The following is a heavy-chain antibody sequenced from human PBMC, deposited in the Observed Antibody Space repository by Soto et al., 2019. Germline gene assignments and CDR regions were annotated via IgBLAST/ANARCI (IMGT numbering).Heavy chain of an antibody. Sequence: EVQLVESGGGLVQPGRSLRLSCAASGFNFNDYGMHWVRQVPGKGLEWVSGISWTGGPIGYSDSVKGRFTISRDNAKNSLYLPMNSLRAEDTALYYCKNDIRRNGDYGPHYFDYWGQGTLVTVSA. CDR2: ISWTGGPI. J-gene: IGHJ4*02. V-gene: IGHV3-9*01. CDR1: GFNFNDYG. CDR3: KNDIRRNGDYGPHYFDY. D-gene: IGHD2-21*02.